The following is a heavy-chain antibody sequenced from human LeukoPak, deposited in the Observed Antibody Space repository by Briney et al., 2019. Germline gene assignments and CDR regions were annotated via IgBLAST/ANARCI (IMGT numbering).Heavy chain of an antibody. CDR1: GGTFSSYA. J-gene: IGHJ4*02. Sequence: APVKVSCKASGGTFSSYAISWVRQAPGQGLEWMGGIIPIFGTANYAQKFQGRVTITADESTSTAYMELSSLRSEDTAVYYCASVVGYSYGFDYWGQGTLVTVSS. CDR3: ASVVGYSYGFDY. CDR2: IIPIFGTA. D-gene: IGHD5-18*01. V-gene: IGHV1-69*13.